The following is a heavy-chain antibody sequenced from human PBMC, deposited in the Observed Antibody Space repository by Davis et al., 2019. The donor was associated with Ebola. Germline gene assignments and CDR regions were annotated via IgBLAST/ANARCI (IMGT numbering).Heavy chain of an antibody. J-gene: IGHJ3*01. D-gene: IGHD2/OR15-2a*01. CDR1: KFTFSDSW. Sequence: HTGGSLRLSCVASKFTFSDSWMHWVRQVPGKGLVWVARINSDGSTTHYADSVKGRFTISRDNAKNTLYLQMDSLTGDDTALYYCTRGVDTTLASSSDALDVWGQGTMVTVSS. V-gene: IGHV3-74*01. CDR2: INSDGSTT. CDR3: TRGVDTTLASSSDALDV.